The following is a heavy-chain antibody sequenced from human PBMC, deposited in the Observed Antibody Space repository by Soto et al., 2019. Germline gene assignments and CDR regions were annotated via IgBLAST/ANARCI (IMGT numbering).Heavy chain of an antibody. CDR2: ITSSSSYI. Sequence: EVQLVESGGGLVKPGGSLRLSCAASGFTFSNYSMNWVRQAPGKGLEWVSSITSSSSYINYEDSVKGRFTISRDNAKNSLYLQANGGRAEDTAVCYGARATVATGRSGEVDMWGQGTMVTVSS. V-gene: IGHV3-21*01. CDR3: ARATVATGRSGEVDM. J-gene: IGHJ3*02. CDR1: GFTFSNYS. D-gene: IGHD5-12*01.